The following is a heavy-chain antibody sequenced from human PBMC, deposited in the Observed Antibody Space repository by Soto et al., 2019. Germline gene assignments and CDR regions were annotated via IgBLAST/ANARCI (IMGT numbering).Heavy chain of an antibody. V-gene: IGHV4-4*02. CDR1: GDSISSPKW. CDR3: AYSSGWYRHDV. Sequence: QVQLQESGPGLVKPSGTLSLTCAVSGDSISSPKWWTWLRQPPGKGLEWIGDLLHGGTTNYNPSLKSRVTLSVDKPQNQFSLKLTSVTAADTAIYYCAYSSGWYRHDVWGQGTSVTVSS. D-gene: IGHD6-19*01. J-gene: IGHJ3*01. CDR2: LLHGGTT.